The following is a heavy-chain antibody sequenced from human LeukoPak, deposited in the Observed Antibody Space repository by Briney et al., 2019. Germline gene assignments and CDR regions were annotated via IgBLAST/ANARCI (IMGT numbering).Heavy chain of an antibody. V-gene: IGHV4-4*02. CDR1: GFTFSSYW. CDR2: IYHVGGT. D-gene: IGHD5-12*01. Sequence: GSLRLSCAASGFTFSSYWMSWLRQTPGKGLEWIGSIYHVGGTYYNPSLKSRVTISIDTSKNQFSLKLTSVTAADTAIYYCARDGRSGYEDLWGPGTLVTVSS. J-gene: IGHJ5*02. CDR3: ARDGRSGYEDL.